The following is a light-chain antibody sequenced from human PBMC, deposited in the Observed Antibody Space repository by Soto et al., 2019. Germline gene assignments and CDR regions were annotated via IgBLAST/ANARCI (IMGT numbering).Light chain of an antibody. CDR1: SSDIGGYSY. V-gene: IGLV2-14*01. CDR3: SSYTSSNFXVV. J-gene: IGLJ2*01. CDR2: EVG. Sequence: QSALTQPASVAGSAGQSITISCTGASSDIGGYSYVSWYQQHPGKAPKLIIYEVGNRPSGISDRFSGSKSGNTASLTISGLRAEDEADYHCSSYTSSNFXVVXGGGTKLTXL.